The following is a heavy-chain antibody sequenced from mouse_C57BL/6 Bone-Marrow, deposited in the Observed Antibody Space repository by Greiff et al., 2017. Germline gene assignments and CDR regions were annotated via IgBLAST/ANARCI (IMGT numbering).Heavy chain of an antibody. D-gene: IGHD1-1*01. CDR1: GFTFRSYA. V-gene: IGHV5-9-1*02. CDR3: TRDRYGSSYFDY. CDR2: IRSGGDYI. Sequence: DVKLVESGAGLVKPGGSLKLSCAASGFTFRSYAMSWVRQTPEKRLEWVAYIRSGGDYIYYADTVKGRFTISRDTARNTQYLQMSRLKSEDTAMYYCTRDRYGSSYFDYWGQGTTLTVSS. J-gene: IGHJ2*01.